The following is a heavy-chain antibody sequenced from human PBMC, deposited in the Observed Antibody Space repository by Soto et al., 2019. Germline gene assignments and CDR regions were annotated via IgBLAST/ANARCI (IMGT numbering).Heavy chain of an antibody. D-gene: IGHD3-3*01. CDR1: GGSFSGYY. J-gene: IGHJ6*02. V-gene: IGHV4-34*01. Sequence: SETLSLTCAVYGGSFSGYYWSWIRQPPGEGLEWIGEINHSGSTNYNPSLKSRVTISVDTPKNQFSLKLSSVTAADTAVYYCARDYDFWSGYLYYYYGMDVWGQGTTVTVSS. CDR3: ARDYDFWSGYLYYYYGMDV. CDR2: INHSGST.